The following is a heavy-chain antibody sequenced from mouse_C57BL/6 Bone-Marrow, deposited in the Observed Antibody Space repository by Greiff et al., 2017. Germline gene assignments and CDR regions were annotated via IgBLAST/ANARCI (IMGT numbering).Heavy chain of an antibody. CDR3: ARSDYGYDWFAY. J-gene: IGHJ3*01. Sequence: VQLQQSGPELVKPGASVKISCKASGYTFTDYYMNWVKQSHGKSLEWIGDIIPNNGGTSYNQKFKGKVTLTVDKSSSTAYMELRSLTSEDSAVYYCARSDYGYDWFAYWGQGTLVTVSA. CDR1: GYTFTDYY. D-gene: IGHD2-2*01. CDR2: IIPNNGGT. V-gene: IGHV1-26*01.